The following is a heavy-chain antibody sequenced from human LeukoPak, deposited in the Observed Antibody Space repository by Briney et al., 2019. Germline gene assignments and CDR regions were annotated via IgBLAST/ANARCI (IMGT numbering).Heavy chain of an antibody. CDR3: ARAKPKNMVRGLIMRRESRYYFDY. CDR1: GFTFSRHG. V-gene: IGHV3-53*01. J-gene: IGHJ4*02. Sequence: GGSLRLSCVASGFTFSRHGMNWVRQAPGKGLEWVSVIYSGGSTYYADSVKGRFTISRDNSKSTLYIQMNSLRAEDTAVYYCARAKPKNMVRGLIMRRESRYYFDYWGQGTLVTVSS. CDR2: IYSGGST. D-gene: IGHD3-10*01.